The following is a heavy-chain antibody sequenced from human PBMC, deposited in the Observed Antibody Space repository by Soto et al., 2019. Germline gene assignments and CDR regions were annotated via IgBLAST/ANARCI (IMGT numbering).Heavy chain of an antibody. CDR1: GXTFSDYY. CDR2: ISSSGSTI. CDR3: ARVVPDRITIFGPAWDV. D-gene: IGHD3-3*01. V-gene: IGHV3-11*01. J-gene: IGHJ6*02. Sequence: LRLSFAASGXTFSDYYMSWIRQAPGKGLEWVSYISSSGSTIYYADSVKGRFTISRDNAKNSLYLQMNSLRAEDTAVYYCARVVPDRITIFGPAWDVWGQGTTVTVSS.